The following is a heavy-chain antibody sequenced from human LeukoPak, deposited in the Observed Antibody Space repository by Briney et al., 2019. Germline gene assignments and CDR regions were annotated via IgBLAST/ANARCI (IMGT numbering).Heavy chain of an antibody. CDR1: GGSFSGYY. D-gene: IGHD6-6*01. CDR3: ARGVSIAAPSFDY. Sequence: SETLSLTCAVYGGSFSGYYWSLIRQPPGKGLEWIGEINHSGSTNYNPSLKSRVTISVDTSKNQFSLKLSPVTAADTAVYYCARGVSIAAPSFDYWGQGTLVTVSS. V-gene: IGHV4-34*01. J-gene: IGHJ4*02. CDR2: INHSGST.